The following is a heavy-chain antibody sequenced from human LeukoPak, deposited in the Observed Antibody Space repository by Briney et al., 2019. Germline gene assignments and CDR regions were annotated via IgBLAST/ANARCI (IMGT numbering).Heavy chain of an antibody. J-gene: IGHJ5*02. CDR3: ARVFPRYNTVGATTSGVFSWFDP. CDR1: GFSFSSYS. Sequence: GSLRLSCAASGFSFSSYSMNWVRQAPGKGLERVSYISSSSTIIYYADSVKGRFTISRDNAKNSLYLQMNSLRDEDTAVYYCARVFPRYNTVGATTSGVFSWFDPWGQGTLVTVSS. CDR2: ISSSSTII. V-gene: IGHV3-48*02. D-gene: IGHD1-26*01.